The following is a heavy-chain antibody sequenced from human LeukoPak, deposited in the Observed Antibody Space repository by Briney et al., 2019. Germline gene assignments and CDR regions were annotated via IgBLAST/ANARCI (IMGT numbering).Heavy chain of an antibody. CDR1: GGSISSGDYY. CDR2: IYYSGST. CDR3: AREIDGSGSSNFDY. V-gene: IGHV4-30-4*01. D-gene: IGHD3-10*01. J-gene: IGHJ4*02. Sequence: PSQTLSLTCTVSGGSISSGDYYWGWIRQPPGKGLEWIGYIYYSGSTYYNPSLKSRVTISVDTSKNQFSLKLSSVTAADTAVYYCAREIDGSGSSNFDYWGQGTLVTVSS.